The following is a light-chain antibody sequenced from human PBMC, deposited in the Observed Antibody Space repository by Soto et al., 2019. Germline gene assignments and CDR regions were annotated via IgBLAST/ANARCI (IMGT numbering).Light chain of an antibody. CDR1: QPIDRKF. J-gene: IGKJ4*01. CDR2: GAS. V-gene: IGKV3-20*01. Sequence: EVVLTQSPGTLSLSPGERATLSCRASQPIDRKFLAWYQQKPGQAPRLLIQGASTRATGVPDRFSGSGSESDFSLTVSSLEPEDFAVYFCQRFDASLFTFGGGTKVEIK. CDR3: QRFDASLFT.